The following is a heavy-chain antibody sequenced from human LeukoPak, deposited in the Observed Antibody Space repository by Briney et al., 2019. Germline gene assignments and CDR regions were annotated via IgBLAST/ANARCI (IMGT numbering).Heavy chain of an antibody. CDR2: VSSGGNS. D-gene: IGHD3-22*01. CDR3: AKDRYSDNTGHHYENEY. J-gene: IGHJ4*02. V-gene: IGHV3-23*01. Sequence: GGSLRLSCTASGFTFSSYGMSWVRQAPGEGLDWVSAVSSGGNSNYADSVTGRFTISRDNSKNTLYLQMNSLRAEDTAVYYCAKDRYSDNTGHHYENEYWGQGTLVTVSS. CDR1: GFTFSSYG.